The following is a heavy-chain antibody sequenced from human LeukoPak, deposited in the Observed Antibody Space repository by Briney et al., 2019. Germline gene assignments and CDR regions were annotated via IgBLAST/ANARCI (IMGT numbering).Heavy chain of an antibody. Sequence: GGSLRLSCVASGFSFKTYEMNWVRQAPGKGLEWISYISVGGSDEDYADSVKGRFSISRDNAKNSVFLRMNSLRVEDTAVYYCARDVGFNNGWPAWGQVTLVTVSS. V-gene: IGHV3-48*03. D-gene: IGHD6-19*01. J-gene: IGHJ5*02. CDR2: ISVGGSDE. CDR1: GFSFKTYE. CDR3: ARDVGFNNGWPA.